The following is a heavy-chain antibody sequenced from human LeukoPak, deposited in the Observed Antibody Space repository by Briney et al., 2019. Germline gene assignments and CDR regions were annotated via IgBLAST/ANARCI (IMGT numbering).Heavy chain of an antibody. CDR1: GFTFRDCG. D-gene: IGHD6-13*01. CDR2: IRNDGSKD. V-gene: IGHV3-30*02. Sequence: GVSLRLSCAASGFTFRDCGMHWVRQAPGKGLEWVAFIRNDGSKDYYPDSVKGRFTISRGNSRTTLYLQMHSLRIEDTAVYYCVKGGSSSHNWFDPWGQGILVTVSS. J-gene: IGHJ5*02. CDR3: VKGGSSSHNWFDP.